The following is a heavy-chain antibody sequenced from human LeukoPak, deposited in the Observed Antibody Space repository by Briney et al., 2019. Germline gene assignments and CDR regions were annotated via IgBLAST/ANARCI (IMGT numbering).Heavy chain of an antibody. V-gene: IGHV4-59*02. CDR2: IYHTGST. J-gene: IGHJ4*02. CDR1: GGSVSDYY. D-gene: IGHD7-27*01. CDR3: ASRKLGNDY. Sequence: YPSETLSLTCTISGGSVSDYYWSWIRRSPGKGLEWIGYIYHTGSTSYSPSLKSRVTISADTSQNQFSLKLSSVTAADTAVYYCASRKLGNDYWGQGTLVTVSS.